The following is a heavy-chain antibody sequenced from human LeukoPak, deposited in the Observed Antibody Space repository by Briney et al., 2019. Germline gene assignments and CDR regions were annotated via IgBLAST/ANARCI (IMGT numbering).Heavy chain of an antibody. CDR2: LYTSGST. J-gene: IGHJ6*03. CDR1: GGSIRSGRYY. CDR3: ARGSVGGGNYYNYYMDV. Sequence: PSQTLSLTCTVSGGSIRSGRYYWSWIRQPAGKGLEWIGHLYTSGSTNYNPSLKSRVTISGGTSKNQFSLKPNSVTAADTAVYYCARGSVGGGNYYNYYMDVWGKGTTVTVSS. D-gene: IGHD5/OR15-5a*01. V-gene: IGHV4-61*09.